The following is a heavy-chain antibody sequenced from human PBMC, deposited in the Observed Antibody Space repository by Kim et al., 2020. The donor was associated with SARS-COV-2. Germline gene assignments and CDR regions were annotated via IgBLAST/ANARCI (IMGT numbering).Heavy chain of an antibody. V-gene: IGHV3-53*01. Sequence: TGRFTISRDNSKNTLYLQMNSLRAEDTAVYYCARSPKIQYSSSWPYYFDYWGQGTLVTVSS. J-gene: IGHJ4*02. CDR3: ARSPKIQYSSSWPYYFDY. D-gene: IGHD6-13*01.